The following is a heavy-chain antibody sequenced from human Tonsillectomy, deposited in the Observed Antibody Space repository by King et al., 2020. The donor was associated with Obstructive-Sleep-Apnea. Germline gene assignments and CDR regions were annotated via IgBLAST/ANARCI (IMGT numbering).Heavy chain of an antibody. CDR2: ISSSGGSR. CDR3: AKEGWIQLWTPFDY. CDR1: GFSFSSYA. V-gene: IGHV3-23*04. J-gene: IGHJ4*02. D-gene: IGHD5-18*01. Sequence: VQLVESGGGLVQPGGSLRLSCAASGFSFSSYAMSWVRQAPGKGLEWLSGISSSGGSRYYADSVKGRFTISRDNSKNTLYLQMSSLRAEDTAVYYCAKEGWIQLWTPFDYWGQGTLVTVSS.